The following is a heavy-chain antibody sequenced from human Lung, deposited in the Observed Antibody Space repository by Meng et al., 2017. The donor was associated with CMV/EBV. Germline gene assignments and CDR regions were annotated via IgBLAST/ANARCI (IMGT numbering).Heavy chain of an antibody. Sequence: ASXXVSXKASGYAFTTYDINWGRQATGQGLEWMGWMNPNSGNTGYAQKFQGRVTLTRVTSITTAYMELSSLTSDDTAVYYCARTRIEVEPDGRKIKYYNYGMDVWXQGTXVTVSS. CDR3: ARTRIEVEPDGRKIKYYNYGMDV. CDR2: MNPNSGNT. CDR1: GYAFTTYD. J-gene: IGHJ6*02. V-gene: IGHV1-8*01. D-gene: IGHD2-2*01.